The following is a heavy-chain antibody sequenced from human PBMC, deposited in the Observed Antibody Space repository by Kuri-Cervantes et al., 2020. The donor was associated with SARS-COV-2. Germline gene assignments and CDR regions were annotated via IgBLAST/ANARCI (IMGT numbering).Heavy chain of an antibody. J-gene: IGHJ3*02. CDR2: IYYSGST. Sequence: TLSLTCAVSGGSISSGGYSWSWIRQPPGKGLEWIGYIYYSGSTYYNPSLKSRVTISVDTSKNQFSLKLSSVTAADTAVYYCARPKSNSRYGIGAFDIWGQGTMVTVSS. D-gene: IGHD5-24*01. CDR3: ARPKSNSRYGIGAFDI. V-gene: IGHV4-30-2*03. CDR1: GGSISSGGYS.